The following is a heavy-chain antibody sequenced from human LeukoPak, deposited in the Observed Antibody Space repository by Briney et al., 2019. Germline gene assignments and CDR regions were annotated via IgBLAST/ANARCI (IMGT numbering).Heavy chain of an antibody. J-gene: IGHJ4*02. V-gene: IGHV6-1*01. CDR3: AHIVVVPGEPGHYFDY. Sequence: SQTLSLTCAISGDSVSSNNGAWNWIRQSPSRGLEWLGRTYYRSKWYNDYAESMKGRITISPDTSKNQFSLKLSSVTAADTAVYYCAHIVVVPGEPGHYFDYWGQGTLVTVSS. CDR1: GDSVSSNNGA. CDR2: TYYRSKWYN. D-gene: IGHD2-2*01.